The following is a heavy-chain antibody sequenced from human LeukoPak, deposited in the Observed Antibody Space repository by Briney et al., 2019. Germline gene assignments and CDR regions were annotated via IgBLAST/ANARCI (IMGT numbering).Heavy chain of an antibody. D-gene: IGHD4-11*01. CDR2: ISYDGSNK. Sequence: GGSLRLSCAASGFTFSSYAMHWVRQAPGKGLEWVAVISYDGSNKYYADSVKGRFTISRDNSKNTLYLQMNSLRVEDTAGYYCAKEVTTGFFDYWGQGTLVTVSS. J-gene: IGHJ4*02. CDR3: AKEVTTGFFDY. V-gene: IGHV3-30-3*01. CDR1: GFTFSSYA.